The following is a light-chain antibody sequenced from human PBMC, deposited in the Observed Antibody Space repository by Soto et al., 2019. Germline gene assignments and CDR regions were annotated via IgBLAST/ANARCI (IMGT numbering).Light chain of an antibody. CDR2: GAS. CDR1: QSVSSN. V-gene: IGKV3-15*01. J-gene: IGKJ1*01. Sequence: EMVMTQSPATLSVSPGERATLSCRASQSVSSNLAWYQQKPGQAPRLLIYGASTRATGIPARFSGRGSGTEFTLTISSLQSEDFAVYYCQQYNNWPPWTFGQGTKVDIK. CDR3: QQYNNWPPWT.